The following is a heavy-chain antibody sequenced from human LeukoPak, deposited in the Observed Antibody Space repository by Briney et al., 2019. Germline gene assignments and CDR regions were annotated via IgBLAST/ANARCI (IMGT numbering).Heavy chain of an antibody. J-gene: IGHJ5*02. CDR1: GGSISGSSYY. Sequence: SSETLSLTCTVSGGSISGSSYYWGWIRQPPGKGLEWIGSIYYSGSTYYNPSLKSRVTISVDTSKNQFSLKLSSVTAADTAVYYCARGRRYVLRYFDWLPQESRHPKNWFDPWGQGTLVTVSS. D-gene: IGHD3-9*01. V-gene: IGHV4-39*02. CDR3: ARGRRYVLRYFDWLPQESRHPKNWFDP. CDR2: IYYSGST.